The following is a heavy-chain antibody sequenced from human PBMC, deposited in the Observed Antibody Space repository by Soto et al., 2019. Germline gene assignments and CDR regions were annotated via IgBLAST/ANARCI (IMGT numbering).Heavy chain of an antibody. V-gene: IGHV1-69*13. J-gene: IGHJ5*02. CDR3: ARELAAAGNWFEP. CDR1: GGTFSSYA. Sequence: SGKVSCKASGGTFSSYAISWVRQAPGQGLEWMGGIIPIFGTANYAQKFQGRVTITADESTSTAYMELSSLRSEDTAVYYCARELAAAGNWFEPWGQGTLVTVSS. D-gene: IGHD6-13*01. CDR2: IIPIFGTA.